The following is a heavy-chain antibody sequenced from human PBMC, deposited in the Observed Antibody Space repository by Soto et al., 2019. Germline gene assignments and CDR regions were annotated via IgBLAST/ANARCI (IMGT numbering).Heavy chain of an antibody. D-gene: IGHD3-22*01. Sequence: SCAASGFTFSSYSMNWVRQAPGKGLEWVSYISSSSSTIYYADSVKGRFTISRDNAKNSLYLQMNSLRDEDTAVYYCASPYYYESSGQGYYYYGMDVWGQGTTVTVSS. CDR1: GFTFSSYS. J-gene: IGHJ6*02. CDR3: ASPYYYESSGQGYYYYGMDV. CDR2: ISSSSSTI. V-gene: IGHV3-48*02.